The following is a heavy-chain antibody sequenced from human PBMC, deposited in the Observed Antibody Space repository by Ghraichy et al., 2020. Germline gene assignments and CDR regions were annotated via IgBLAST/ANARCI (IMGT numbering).Heavy chain of an antibody. CDR2: IYYSGST. V-gene: IGHV4-39*01. J-gene: IGHJ3*02. Sequence: SETLSLTCTVSGGSISSSSYYWGWIRQPPGKGLEWIGSIYYSGSTYYNPSLKSRVTISVDTSKNQFSLKLSSVTAADTAVYYCVRLGGTTPVDAFDIWGQGTMVTVSS. CDR1: GGSISSSSYY. CDR3: VRLGGTTPVDAFDI. D-gene: IGHD1-1*01.